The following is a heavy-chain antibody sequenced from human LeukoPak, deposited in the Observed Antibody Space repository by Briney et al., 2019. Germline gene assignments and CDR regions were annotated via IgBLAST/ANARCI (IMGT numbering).Heavy chain of an antibody. Sequence: GESLKISCKGSGYRFTSYWIAWVRQMPGKGLEWMGIINPGDPHTTYSPSFRGQVTISADESITTAYLQWSSLKASDTAMYYCARGPSYYYMDVWGKGTTVTVSS. CDR3: ARGPSYYYMDV. CDR2: INPGDPHT. J-gene: IGHJ6*03. CDR1: GYRFTSYW. V-gene: IGHV5-51*01.